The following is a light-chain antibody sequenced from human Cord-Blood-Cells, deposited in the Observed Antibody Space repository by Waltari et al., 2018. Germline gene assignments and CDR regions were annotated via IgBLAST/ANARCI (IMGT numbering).Light chain of an antibody. CDR3: SSYTSSSTL. J-gene: IGLJ3*02. V-gene: IGLV2-14*03. CDR1: SSDVGGYNY. Sequence: QSALTQPASVSGSPGQSITISCTGTSSDVGGYNYVSWYQHHPGKAPQLMIYDVSNRPSGVSYRVSGSKSGNTASLTISGLQAEDEADYYCSSYTSSSTLFGGGTKLTVL. CDR2: DVS.